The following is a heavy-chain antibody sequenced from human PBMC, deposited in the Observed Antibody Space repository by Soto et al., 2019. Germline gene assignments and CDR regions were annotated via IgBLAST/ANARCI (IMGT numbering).Heavy chain of an antibody. V-gene: IGHV4-30-2*01. CDR1: GGSIGGGGDC. J-gene: IGHJ4*02. CDR3: ARGPPFH. CDR2: IYHSGST. Sequence: SEMLCVRWGVAGGSIGGGGDCWSWIRQPPGKGLEWIGYIYHSGSTYYNPSLKSRVTISVDRSKNQFSLKLSSVTAADTAVYYCARGPPFHWGQGTLVTVSS. D-gene: IGHD3-16*01.